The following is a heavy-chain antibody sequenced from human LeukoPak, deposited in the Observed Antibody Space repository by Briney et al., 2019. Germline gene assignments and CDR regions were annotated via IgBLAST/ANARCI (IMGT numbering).Heavy chain of an antibody. J-gene: IGHJ4*02. D-gene: IGHD6-19*01. V-gene: IGHV3-21*04. CDR1: GFTFSSYS. CDR2: ISSSSSYI. Sequence: GGSLRLSCAASGFTFSSYSMNWVRQAPGKGLEWVSVISSSSSYIYYADSVKGRFTISRDNSKNTLYLQMNSLRAEDTAVYYCAKVLRSGIAVAGSGYFDYWGQGTLVTVSS. CDR3: AKVLRSGIAVAGSGYFDY.